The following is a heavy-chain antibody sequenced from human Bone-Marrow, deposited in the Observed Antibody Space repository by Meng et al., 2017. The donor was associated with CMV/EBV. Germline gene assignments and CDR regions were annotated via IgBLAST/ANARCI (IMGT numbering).Heavy chain of an antibody. CDR3: ARVSGGWYFRPPTTGFDY. CDR1: GYTFTGYY. Sequence: ASVKVSCKASGYTFTGYYMHWVRQAPGQGLEWMGWINPNSGGTNYAQKFQGRVTMTRDTSISTAYMELSRLRSDDTAVYYCARVSGGWYFRPPTTGFDYWGQGTLVTVSS. J-gene: IGHJ4*02. V-gene: IGHV1-2*02. D-gene: IGHD6-19*01. CDR2: INPNSGGT.